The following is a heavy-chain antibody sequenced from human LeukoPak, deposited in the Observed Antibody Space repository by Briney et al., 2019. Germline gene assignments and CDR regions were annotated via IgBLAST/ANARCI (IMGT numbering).Heavy chain of an antibody. CDR2: IYPGDSDT. CDR1: GYSFTSYW. J-gene: IGHJ3*02. V-gene: IGHV5-51*01. CDR3: ARQPDCGSGSYAGAFDI. Sequence: GESLKISCKGSGYSFTSYWIGWVRQMPGKGLEWMGIIYPGDSDTRYSPSFQGQVTISAGKSISTAYLQWSGLKASDTARYYCARQPDCGSGSYAGAFDIWGKGTMVTVSS. D-gene: IGHD3-10*01.